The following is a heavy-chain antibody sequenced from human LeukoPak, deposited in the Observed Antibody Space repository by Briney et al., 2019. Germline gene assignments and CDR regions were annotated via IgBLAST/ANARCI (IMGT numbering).Heavy chain of an antibody. CDR1: GFTFSSYA. CDR3: ARVYPGPPPDYGSGSYNDY. CDR2: ISGSGGSA. V-gene: IGHV3-23*01. D-gene: IGHD3-10*01. J-gene: IGHJ4*02. Sequence: GGSLRLSCAASGFTFSSYAMSWVRQAPGKGLEWVSAISGSGGSAYYADSVKGRFTISRDNAKNSLYLQMNSLRAEDTAVYYCARVYPGPPPDYGSGSYNDYWGQGTLVTVSS.